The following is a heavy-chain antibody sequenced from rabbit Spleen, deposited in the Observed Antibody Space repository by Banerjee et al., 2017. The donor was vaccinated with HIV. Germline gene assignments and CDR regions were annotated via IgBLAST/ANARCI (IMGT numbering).Heavy chain of an antibody. CDR2: INTGTIIT. Sequence: QEQLVESGGGLVQPGGSLKLSCKASGFSFSSGYDMCWVRQAPGKGLEWIGCINTGTIITYYASWVNGRFTISKTSSTTVTLQMTSLTVADTATYFCARGSGDVCWGYLIWVPGTLVTVS. J-gene: IGHJ2*01. D-gene: IGHD2-1*01. CDR1: GFSFSSGYD. CDR3: ARGSGDVCWGYLI. V-gene: IGHV1S45*01.